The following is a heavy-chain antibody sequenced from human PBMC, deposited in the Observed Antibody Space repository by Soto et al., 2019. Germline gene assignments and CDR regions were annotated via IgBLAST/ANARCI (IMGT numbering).Heavy chain of an antibody. J-gene: IGHJ3*02. Sequence: SETLSLTCTVSGGSISSYYWSWIRQPPGKGLEWIGYIYYSGSTNYNPSLKSRVTISVDTSKNQFSLKLSSVTAADTAVYYCARDIPYSSSRAVAFDIWGQGTMVTVSS. CDR2: IYYSGST. CDR1: GGSISSYY. V-gene: IGHV4-59*01. D-gene: IGHD6-13*01. CDR3: ARDIPYSSSRAVAFDI.